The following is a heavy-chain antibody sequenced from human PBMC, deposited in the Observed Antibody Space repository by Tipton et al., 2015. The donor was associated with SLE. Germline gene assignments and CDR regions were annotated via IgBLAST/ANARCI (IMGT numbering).Heavy chain of an antibody. CDR2: IFYSGST. CDR1: GGSISSGSYY. CDR3: ARDRRNVFDI. J-gene: IGHJ3*02. V-gene: IGHV4-61*03. Sequence: TLSLTCTVSGGSISSGSYYWSWIRQPPGKGLEWIGYIFYSGSTNYSTSLKSRVTISLDTFQNHFSLKLSSVTAADTAVYYCARDRRNVFDIWGQGAMVTVSS.